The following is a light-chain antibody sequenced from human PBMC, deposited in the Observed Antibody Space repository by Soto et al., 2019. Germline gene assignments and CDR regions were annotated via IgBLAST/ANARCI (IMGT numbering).Light chain of an antibody. V-gene: IGKV3-15*01. J-gene: IGKJ4*01. CDR1: QSVGGD. CDR2: GAS. Sequence: IVMTQSPATLSVSPGERATLSCRASQSVGGDLAWYQRKPGQAPRLLIYGASSRAPGTPARFSGSGSGTEFTLTISSLQSEDIAVYYCQQYENWPQLTFGGGTKVDIK. CDR3: QQYENWPQLT.